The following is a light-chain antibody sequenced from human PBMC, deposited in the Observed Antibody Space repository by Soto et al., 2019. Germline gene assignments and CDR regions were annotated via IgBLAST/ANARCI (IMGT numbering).Light chain of an antibody. Sequence: EIVLTQSPGTLSLSPGERAPHSGRASQSVSSSYLAWYQQKPGQAPRLLIYDASNRATGIPARFSGSGSGTDFTLTISSLEPEDFAVYYCQQRRNWPPGITFGQGTRLENK. CDR1: QSVSSSY. J-gene: IGKJ5*01. V-gene: IGKV3D-20*02. CDR3: QQRRNWPPGIT. CDR2: DAS.